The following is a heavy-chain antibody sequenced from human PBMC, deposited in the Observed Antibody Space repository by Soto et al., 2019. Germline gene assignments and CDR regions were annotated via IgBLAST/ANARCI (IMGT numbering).Heavy chain of an antibody. CDR3: AKNPDPPITGTIFIVLAFDY. D-gene: IGHD1-7*01. CDR2: ISGSGGST. Sequence: GGSLRLSCAASGFTFSSYAMSWVRQAPGKGLEWVSAISGSGGSTYYADSVKGRFTISRDNSKNTLYLQMNSLRAEDTAVYYCAKNPDPPITGTIFIVLAFDYWGQGTLVTVSS. J-gene: IGHJ4*02. V-gene: IGHV3-23*01. CDR1: GFTFSSYA.